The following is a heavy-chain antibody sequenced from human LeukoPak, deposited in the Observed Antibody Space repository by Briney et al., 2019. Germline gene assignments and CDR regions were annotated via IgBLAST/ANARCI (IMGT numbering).Heavy chain of an antibody. D-gene: IGHD3-16*02. CDR2: VNGNGGST. Sequence: HSGGSLRLSCAASGFSFSTYAMSWVRQAPGKGLEWVSGVNGNGGSTSYADSVKGRFTIFRDNSKNTVYLQMNSLRVEDTAVYYCAKSLYGGCDYWGQGTLVTVSS. CDR3: AKSLYGGCDY. J-gene: IGHJ4*02. CDR1: GFSFSTYA. V-gene: IGHV3-23*01.